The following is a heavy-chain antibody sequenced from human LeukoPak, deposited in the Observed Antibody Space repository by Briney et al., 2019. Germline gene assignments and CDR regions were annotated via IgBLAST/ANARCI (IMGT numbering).Heavy chain of an antibody. Sequence: SEPLSLTCTVSGGSISSYYWSWLRQPPGKGLEWIGYIYYSGTTNYNPSLKSRVTISVDTSKNQFSLKLSSVTAADTAVYYCARGVYIAAAQYAYWGQGTLVTVSS. CDR1: GGSISSYY. CDR2: IYYSGTT. V-gene: IGHV4-59*01. CDR3: ARGVYIAAAQYAY. J-gene: IGHJ4*02. D-gene: IGHD6-13*01.